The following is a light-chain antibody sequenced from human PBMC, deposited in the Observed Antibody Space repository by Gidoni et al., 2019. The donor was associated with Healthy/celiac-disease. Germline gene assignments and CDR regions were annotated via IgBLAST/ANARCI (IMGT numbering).Light chain of an antibody. V-gene: IGKV1-39*01. CDR2: AAS. CDR1: QSISSY. J-gene: IGKJ3*01. CDR3: QQSYSTPFT. Sequence: DIQITQSPSSLSASVGDIVTITCRASQSISSYLNWYQQKPGKAPKLLIYAASSLQTGVPSRLSGSGYGTDFTLTISSLQPEDFATYYCQQSYSTPFTFXPXTKVDIK.